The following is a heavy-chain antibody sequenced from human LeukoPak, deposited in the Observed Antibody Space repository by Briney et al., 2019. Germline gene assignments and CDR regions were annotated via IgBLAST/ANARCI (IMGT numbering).Heavy chain of an antibody. J-gene: IGHJ4*02. Sequence: SETLSLTCAVYGGSFSGYYWSWIRQPLGKGLEWIGEINHSGSTNYNPSLKSRVTISVDTSKNQFSLKLSSVTAADTAVYYCARKGSGWPFDYWGQGTLVTVSS. CDR3: ARKGSGWPFDY. CDR2: INHSGST. D-gene: IGHD6-19*01. CDR1: GGSFSGYY. V-gene: IGHV4-34*01.